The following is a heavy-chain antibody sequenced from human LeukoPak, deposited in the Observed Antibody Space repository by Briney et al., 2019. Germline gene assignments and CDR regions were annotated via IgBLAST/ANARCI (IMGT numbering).Heavy chain of an antibody. D-gene: IGHD3-10*01. CDR1: GGSISSYY. V-gene: IGHV4-4*09. J-gene: IGHJ6*03. CDR3: ARGSGSYYRYYYYCMDV. Sequence: PSETLSLTCTVSGGSISSYYWSWIRQPPGKGLEWIGYIYTSGSTNYNPSLKSRVTISVDTSKNQFSLKLSSVTAADTAVYYCARGSGSYYRYYYYCMDVWGKGTTVTVSS. CDR2: IYTSGST.